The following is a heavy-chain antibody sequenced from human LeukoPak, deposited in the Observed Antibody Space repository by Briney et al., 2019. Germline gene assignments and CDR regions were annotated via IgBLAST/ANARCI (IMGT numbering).Heavy chain of an antibody. D-gene: IGHD2-8*01. Sequence: PGGSLRLSCAASGFTFSSYAMSWVRQAPGKGLEWVSAISGGGGSTYYADSVKGRFTISRDNSKNTLYLQMNSLRAEDTAVYYCAKGNIVLMVYANFDYWGQGTLVTVSS. V-gene: IGHV3-23*01. CDR2: ISGGGGST. CDR1: GFTFSSYA. CDR3: AKGNIVLMVYANFDY. J-gene: IGHJ4*02.